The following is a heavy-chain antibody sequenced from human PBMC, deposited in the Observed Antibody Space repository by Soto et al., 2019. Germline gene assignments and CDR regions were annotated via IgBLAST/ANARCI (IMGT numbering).Heavy chain of an antibody. D-gene: IGHD2-2*01. CDR3: ASRGYCSSTSCSYYYGMDV. V-gene: IGHV4-31*03. CDR2: IYYSGST. Sequence: SETLSLTCTVSGGSISSGGYYWSWIRQHPGKGLEWIGYIYYSGSTYYNPSLKSRVTISVDTSKNQFSLKLSSVTAADTAVYYCASRGYCSSTSCSYYYGMDVWGQGTTVTVSS. CDR1: GGSISSGGYY. J-gene: IGHJ6*02.